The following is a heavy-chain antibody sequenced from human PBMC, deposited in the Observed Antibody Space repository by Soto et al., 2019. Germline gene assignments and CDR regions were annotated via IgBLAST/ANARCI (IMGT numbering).Heavy chain of an antibody. CDR3: AKDILEWLFGSGDYYYYGMAV. D-gene: IGHD3-3*01. J-gene: IGHJ6*02. V-gene: IGHV1-69*05. Sequence: QVQLVQSGAEVKKPGSSVKVSCKASGGTFSTYSISWARQAPGQGLEWMGGIIPMLGKTNYAQKFQGRVTITQDEYTSTAYMDLSSLRSDDTAVYYCAKDILEWLFGSGDYYYYGMAVWGQGTTVSVSS. CDR1: GGTFSTYS. CDR2: IIPMLGKT.